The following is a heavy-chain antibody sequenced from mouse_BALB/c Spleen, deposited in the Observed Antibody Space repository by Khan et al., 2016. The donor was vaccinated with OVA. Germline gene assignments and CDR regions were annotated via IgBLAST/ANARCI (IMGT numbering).Heavy chain of an antibody. V-gene: IGHV3-2*02. J-gene: IGHJ4*01. D-gene: IGHD2-3*01. CDR2: ISYSGST. CDR1: GYSITSDYA. Sequence: EVQLQESGPGLVKPSQSLSLTCTVTGYSITSDYAWNWIRQFPGNKLEWMGYISYSGSTNYNPYLKSRISITRETSKNQFFLQLNSVTTEDTATFYCARDGSRYNYAMDYWGQGTSVTVSS. CDR3: ARDGSRYNYAMDY.